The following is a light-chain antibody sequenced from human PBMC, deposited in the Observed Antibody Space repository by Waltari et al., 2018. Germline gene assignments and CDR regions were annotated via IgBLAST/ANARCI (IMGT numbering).Light chain of an antibody. CDR3: RSHSTNNIVL. CDR1: SGDIGGSDF. Sequence: PASVSASPGESITISCTGTSGDIGGSDFVSWYQHHPGRAPKVLIFDVNHRPSGISDRFAGSKSGNMASLTISELQPEDDADYYCRSHSTNNIVLFGGGTKVTVL. J-gene: IGLJ2*01. CDR2: DVN. V-gene: IGLV2-14*01.